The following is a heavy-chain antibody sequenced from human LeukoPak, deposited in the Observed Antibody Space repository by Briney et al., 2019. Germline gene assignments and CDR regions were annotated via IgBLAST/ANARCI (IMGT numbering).Heavy chain of an antibody. CDR1: GFTFSTYA. CDR3: AKDDHGGSGWRDYFDY. J-gene: IGHJ4*02. D-gene: IGHD6-19*01. Sequence: GGSLRLSCAASGFTFSTYAMSWVRQAPGKGLEWVSAISGSGGSTYYADSVKGRFTISRYNSKNTLYLQMNSLRAEDTAVYYCAKDDHGGSGWRDYFDYWGQGTLVTVSS. CDR2: ISGSGGST. V-gene: IGHV3-23*01.